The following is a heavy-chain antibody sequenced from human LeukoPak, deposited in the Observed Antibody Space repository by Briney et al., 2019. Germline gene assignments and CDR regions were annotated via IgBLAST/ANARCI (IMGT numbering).Heavy chain of an antibody. J-gene: IGHJ3*02. V-gene: IGHV3-53*04. D-gene: IGHD3-22*01. CDR3: ARDRSGYDGFDI. CDR1: GFTVSSNY. CDR2: IYSGDSA. Sequence: PGGSLRLSCAGSGFTVSSNYMSWARQAPGKGLEWVSAIYSGDSAYYADSVKGRFTISRHNSKDTLYLQMNSLRADDTAMYYCARDRSGYDGFDIWGQGTMVTVSS.